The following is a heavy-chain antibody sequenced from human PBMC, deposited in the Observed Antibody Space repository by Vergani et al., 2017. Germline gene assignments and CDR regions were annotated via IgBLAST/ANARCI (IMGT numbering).Heavy chain of an antibody. J-gene: IGHJ4*02. CDR1: GYTFTGYY. V-gene: IGHV1-2*04. CDR3: ARDHAGDYDILTGWGPFDY. D-gene: IGHD3-9*01. Sequence: QVQLVQSGAEVKKPGASVKVSCKASGYTFTGYYMHWVRQAPGXGLEWMGWINPNSGGTNYAQKFQGWVTMTRDTSISTAYMELSRLRSDDTAVYYCARDHAGDYDILTGWGPFDYWGQGTLVTVSS. CDR2: INPNSGGT.